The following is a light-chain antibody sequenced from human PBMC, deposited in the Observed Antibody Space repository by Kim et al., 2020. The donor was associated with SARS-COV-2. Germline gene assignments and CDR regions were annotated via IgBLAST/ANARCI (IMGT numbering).Light chain of an antibody. CDR2: AAS. V-gene: IGKV1-39*01. J-gene: IGKJ1*01. CDR3: QQSYSTPLWT. Sequence: DIQMTQSPSSLSASVGDRVTITCRASQSISSYLNWYQQKPGKAPKLLIYAASSLQSGVPSSFSGSGSGTDFTLTISSLQPEDFATYYCQQSYSTPLWTFGQGTKVDIK. CDR1: QSISSY.